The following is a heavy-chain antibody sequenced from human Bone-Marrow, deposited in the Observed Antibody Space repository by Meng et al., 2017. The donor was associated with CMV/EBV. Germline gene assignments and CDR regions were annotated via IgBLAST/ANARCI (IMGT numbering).Heavy chain of an antibody. D-gene: IGHD6-19*01. Sequence: GSLRLSCTVSGYSISSGYYWGWIRQPPGKGLEWIGSIYHSGSTYYNPSLKSRVTMSVDTSKDQFSLKLRSVTAADTGVYYCARPSGWNWFDPWGQGTLVTVSS. CDR1: GYSISSGYY. J-gene: IGHJ5*02. CDR2: IYHSGST. CDR3: ARPSGWNWFDP. V-gene: IGHV4-38-2*02.